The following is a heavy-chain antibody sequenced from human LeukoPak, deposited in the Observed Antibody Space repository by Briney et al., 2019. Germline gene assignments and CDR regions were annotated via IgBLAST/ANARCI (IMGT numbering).Heavy chain of an antibody. D-gene: IGHD3-22*01. CDR2: IDHSGST. Sequence: SETLSLTCAVYGGSFSGYYWSWIRQPPGKGLEWIGEIDHSGSTNYSPSLKSRVTISVDTSKNQFSLRLGSVTAADTAVYYCALYASTYDSDTRASIRGASDIWGQGTVVTVSS. J-gene: IGHJ3*02. CDR3: ALYASTYDSDTRASIRGASDI. V-gene: IGHV4-34*01. CDR1: GGSFSGYY.